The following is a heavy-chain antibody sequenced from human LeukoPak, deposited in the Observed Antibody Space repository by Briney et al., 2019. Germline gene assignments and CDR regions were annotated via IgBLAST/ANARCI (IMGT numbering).Heavy chain of an antibody. CDR2: ISYXXXNK. D-gene: IGHD3-22*01. Sequence: GRSLRLSCAASGFTFSSYGMHWVRQAPGKGLEWVAVISYXXXNKYYADSVKGRFTISRDNSKNTLYLQMNSLRAEDTAVYYCAKDRGDYYDSSGYYPAGFDYWGQGTLVTVSS. V-gene: IGHV3-30*18. J-gene: IGHJ4*02. CDR3: AKDRGDYYDSSGYYPAGFDY. CDR1: GFTFSSYG.